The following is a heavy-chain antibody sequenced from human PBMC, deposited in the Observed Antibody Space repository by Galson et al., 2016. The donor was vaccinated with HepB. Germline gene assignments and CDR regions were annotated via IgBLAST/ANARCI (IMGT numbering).Heavy chain of an antibody. CDR1: GFTFSNYG. V-gene: IGHV3-30*03. D-gene: IGHD1-26*01. CDR3: ARDFKLGAPDYMDV. J-gene: IGHJ6*03. CDR2: MSHDGSHI. Sequence: SLRLSCAASGFTFSNYGMHWIRQAPGKGLEWVAVMSHDGSHIFYVDSVKGRFSISRDNSKNTLYLQIHSLRSEDAAVYFCARDFKLGAPDYMDVWGKGTTVTVS.